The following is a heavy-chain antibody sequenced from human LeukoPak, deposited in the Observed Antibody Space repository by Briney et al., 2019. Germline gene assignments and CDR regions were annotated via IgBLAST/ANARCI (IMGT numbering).Heavy chain of an antibody. V-gene: IGHV3-11*04. CDR1: EFTFSDYY. D-gene: IGHD6-13*01. CDR2: IVSSGRTT. Sequence: PGGSLRLSCAASEFTFSDYYMTWIRQAPGEGLEWVSYIVSSGRTTYYADSVKGRFTISRDNAKNSLYLQMNSLRAEDTAVYYCARAKQLDWFDPWGQGTLVTVSS. J-gene: IGHJ5*02. CDR3: ARAKQLDWFDP.